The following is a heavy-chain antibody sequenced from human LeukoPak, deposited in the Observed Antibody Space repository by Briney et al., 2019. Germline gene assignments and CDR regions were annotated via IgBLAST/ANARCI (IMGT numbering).Heavy chain of an antibody. CDR1: GGSFSVYY. CDR3: ARGPMVRGVITNFDY. D-gene: IGHD3-10*01. CDR2: INHSGST. J-gene: IGHJ4*02. Sequence: SETLSLTCAVYGGSFSVYYWSWIRQPPGKGLEWFGEINHSGSTNYNPSLKSRVTISVDTSKNQFSLKLSSVTAADTAVYYCARGPMVRGVITNFDYWGQGTLVTVSS. V-gene: IGHV4-34*01.